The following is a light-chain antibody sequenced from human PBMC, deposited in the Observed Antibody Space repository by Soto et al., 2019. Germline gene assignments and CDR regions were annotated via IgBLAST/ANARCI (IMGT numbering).Light chain of an antibody. CDR2: AVT. V-gene: IGLV2-11*01. CDR3: CSYAGSYTHYV. Sequence: QSVLTQPRSVPGSPGQSVTISCTGTSSDVGGYNYVSWYQQYPGKAPKVMIYAVTRRPSGVPDRISGSKSGNTASLTISGLQAEDEADYYCCSYAGSYTHYVFGTGTKVTVL. J-gene: IGLJ1*01. CDR1: SSDVGGYNY.